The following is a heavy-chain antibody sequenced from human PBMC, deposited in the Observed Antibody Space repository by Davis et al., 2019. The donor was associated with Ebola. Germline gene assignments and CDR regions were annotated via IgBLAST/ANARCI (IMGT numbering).Heavy chain of an antibody. CDR3: ARLSGLFSSSSGALYFGL. V-gene: IGHV4-39*07. Sequence: SQTLSPTCSVSGRSISSGTYYWGWVRHPPGKGLEWIAAIYYNGSTHYNSSPEGRVTLSLDTSKNQFSLKLRSVTAEDTAVYFCARLSGLFSSSSGALYFGLWGRGTLVSVSS. CDR2: IYYNGST. J-gene: IGHJ2*01. CDR1: GRSISSGTYY. D-gene: IGHD6-6*01.